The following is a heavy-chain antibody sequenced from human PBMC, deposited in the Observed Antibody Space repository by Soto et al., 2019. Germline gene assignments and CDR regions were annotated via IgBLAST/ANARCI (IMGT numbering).Heavy chain of an antibody. CDR3: ARDQDYYDFWSGYYTRTNWFDP. D-gene: IGHD3-3*01. Sequence: ASGKVSCKASGYTFTSYGISWVRQAPGQGLEWMGWISAYNGNTNYAQKLQGRVTMTTDTSTSTAYMELRSLRSDDTAVYYCARDQDYYDFWSGYYTRTNWFDPWGQGTLVTVSS. V-gene: IGHV1-18*04. J-gene: IGHJ5*02. CDR2: ISAYNGNT. CDR1: GYTFTSYG.